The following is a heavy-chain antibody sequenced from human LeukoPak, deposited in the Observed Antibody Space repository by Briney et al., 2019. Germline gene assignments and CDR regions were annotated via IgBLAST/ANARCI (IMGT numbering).Heavy chain of an antibody. J-gene: IGHJ4*02. D-gene: IGHD3-10*01. Sequence: SETLSLTCAVDGGSFSAYYWSWIRQPHVKGREWTGEINNSGSTNNNPTLKRRVPIPVARSKNQFTLRPSAVTAAEPTLDHYASSRRRRITMVRGVFDYWGQGTLVTVSS. CDR1: GGSFSAYY. V-gene: IGHV4-34*01. CDR2: INNSGST. CDR3: ASSRRRRITMVRGVFDY.